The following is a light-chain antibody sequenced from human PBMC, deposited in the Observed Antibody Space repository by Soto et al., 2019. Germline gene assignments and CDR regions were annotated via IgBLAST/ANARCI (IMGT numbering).Light chain of an antibody. CDR2: GAS. CDR1: QSVSSSY. V-gene: IGKV3-20*01. CDR3: QQYGRSPPYT. J-gene: IGKJ2*01. Sequence: EIVLTQSPGTLSLSPGERATLSCRASQSVSSSYLAWYQQKPGQAPRLLIYGASSRPTGSPDRFSGSGSGTDFALTVSRLEPEDFAVYYCQQYGRSPPYTFGQGTKLEI.